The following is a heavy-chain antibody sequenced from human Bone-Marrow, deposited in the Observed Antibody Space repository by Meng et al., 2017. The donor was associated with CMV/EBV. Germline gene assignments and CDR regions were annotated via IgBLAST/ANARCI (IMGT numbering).Heavy chain of an antibody. CDR3: ARDFGPYYYDSSGYLPD. V-gene: IGHV3-21*01. CDR2: ISSSSSYI. J-gene: IGHJ3*01. CDR1: GFTFSSYA. D-gene: IGHD3-22*01. Sequence: GGSLRLSCAASGFTFSSYAMHWVRQAPGKGLEWVSSISSSSSYIYYADSVKGRLTISRDNAKNSLYLQMNSLRAEDTAVYYCARDFGPYYYDSSGYLPDWGQGTMVTVSS.